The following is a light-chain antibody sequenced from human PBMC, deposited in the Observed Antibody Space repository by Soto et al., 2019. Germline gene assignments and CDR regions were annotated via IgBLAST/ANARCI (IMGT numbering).Light chain of an antibody. Sequence: NFMLTQPHSVSESPGKTVTISCTRSSGSIASNYVQWYQQRTGSAPTTVIYEDNQRPSGVPDRFSGSIDSSSNSASLTISGLKTEDEADYYCQSYDSSNHSVVFGGGTKVTVL. J-gene: IGLJ2*01. V-gene: IGLV6-57*03. CDR3: QSYDSSNHSVV. CDR2: EDN. CDR1: SGSIASNY.